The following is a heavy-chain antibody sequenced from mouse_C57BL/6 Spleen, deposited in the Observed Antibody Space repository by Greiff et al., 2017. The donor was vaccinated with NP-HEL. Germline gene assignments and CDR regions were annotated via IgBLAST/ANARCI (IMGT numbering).Heavy chain of an antibody. CDR3: ARRYPYAMDY. Sequence: VQLKQSGPELVKPGASVKISCKASGYAFSSSWMNWVKQRPGKGLEWIGRIYPGDGDTNYNGKLKGKATLTADKSSSTAYMQLSSLTSEDSAVYFCARRYPYAMDYWGQGTSVTVSS. CDR1: GYAFSSSW. V-gene: IGHV1-82*01. CDR2: IYPGDGDT. J-gene: IGHJ4*01. D-gene: IGHD1-1*01.